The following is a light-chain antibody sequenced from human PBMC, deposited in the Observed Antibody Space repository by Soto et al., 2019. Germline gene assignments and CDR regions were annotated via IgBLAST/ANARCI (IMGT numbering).Light chain of an antibody. CDR1: QSLQHSNGYNY. CDR2: LAS. V-gene: IGKV2-28*01. Sequence: DIVMTQSPLSLPVTPGEPASISCRSSQSLQHSNGYNYLDWYVQKPGQSPQILIYLASNRASGVPERFSGSGSGTDFTLKISRVEAEDVGIYYCMQALQTPAFGQGTKVKIK. J-gene: IGKJ1*01. CDR3: MQALQTPA.